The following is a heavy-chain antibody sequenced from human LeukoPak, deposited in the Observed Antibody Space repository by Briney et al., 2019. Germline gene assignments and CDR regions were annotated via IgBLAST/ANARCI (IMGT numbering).Heavy chain of an antibody. J-gene: IGHJ4*02. CDR1: GFSFSKYT. CDR3: ARSADLIITGAIGFFDS. V-gene: IGHV3-21*01. CDR2: ISSSTTYI. D-gene: IGHD3-10*01. Sequence: KPGGSLRLSCAASGFSFSKYTMNWVLQAPGKGLEWLSSISSSTTYIYYADSVRGRFTILRDNAKNSLYLQMNNLRPEDTAIYYCARSADLIITGAIGFFDSWGQGTVVTVSS.